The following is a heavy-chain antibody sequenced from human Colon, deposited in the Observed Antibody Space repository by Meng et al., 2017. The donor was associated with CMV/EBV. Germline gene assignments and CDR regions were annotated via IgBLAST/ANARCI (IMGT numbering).Heavy chain of an antibody. CDR2: IYYSGNT. J-gene: IGHJ1*01. CDR3: ARQPLFTGAYGRGYFLH. V-gene: IGHV4-59*08. CDR1: GDPINNYY. D-gene: IGHD2-21*01. Sequence: SQTLSLTCTVSGDPINNYYWSWIRQPPGKGLEWIGYIYYSGNTNYNPSLKSRVTISVDTSKNQFSLRLSSVTAADTAVYYCARQPLFTGAYGRGYFLHWGQGALVTVSS.